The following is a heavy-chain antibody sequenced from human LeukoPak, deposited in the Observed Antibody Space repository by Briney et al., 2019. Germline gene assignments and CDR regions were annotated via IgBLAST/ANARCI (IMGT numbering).Heavy chain of an antibody. Sequence: RASVKVSCTASGYTFTNYALHWVRQAPGQRLEWMGWINTGNGNTKYPQKFQGRVSITRATSASTAYMELSSLRSEDTAVYYCARVGYSGSDSRPVFNYWGQGTLVTVSS. CDR2: INTGNGNT. CDR3: ARVGYSGSDSRPVFNY. J-gene: IGHJ4*02. D-gene: IGHD5-12*01. CDR1: GYTFTNYA. V-gene: IGHV1-3*04.